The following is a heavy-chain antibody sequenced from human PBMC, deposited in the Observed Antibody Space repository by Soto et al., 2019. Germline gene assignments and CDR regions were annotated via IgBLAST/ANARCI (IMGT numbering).Heavy chain of an antibody. D-gene: IGHD3-16*01. CDR2: IYWDDDR. CDR3: AHIMNTWGGVSALDAFDM. Sequence: QITLKESGPTLVNPTQTLTLTCSFSGFSLSSIRVGVAWIRQPPGKALEWLAIIYWDDDRRYSPSLKTRLAITKDTSKNQVVLTMTNLDPGDTATYYCAHIMNTWGGVSALDAFDMWGQGTMVTVSS. J-gene: IGHJ3*02. CDR1: GFSLSSIRVG. V-gene: IGHV2-5*02.